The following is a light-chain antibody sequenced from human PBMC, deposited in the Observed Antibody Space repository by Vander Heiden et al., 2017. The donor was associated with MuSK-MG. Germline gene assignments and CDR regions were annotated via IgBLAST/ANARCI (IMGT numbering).Light chain of an antibody. Sequence: AIQMTKSPSSLSASVGDGVTITCRASQGISNDLGWYQQKPRKAPKLLIYSASSLQSGVLSRFIGSGSCTDFTLTISSLQPEDFSTYYCRQDYYYPITFGQGTRLEIK. V-gene: IGKV1-6*01. CDR2: SAS. J-gene: IGKJ5*01. CDR3: RQDYYYPIT. CDR1: QGISND.